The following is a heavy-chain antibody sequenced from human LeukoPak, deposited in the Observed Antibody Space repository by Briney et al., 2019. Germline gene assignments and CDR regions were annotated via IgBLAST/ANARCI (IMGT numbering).Heavy chain of an antibody. D-gene: IGHD3-16*01. CDR1: RFTFSNYA. CDR2: ISGSGDTT. CDR3: ARLGELEEAAPLDY. V-gene: IGHV3-23*01. Sequence: GDSLRLSCAASRFTFSNYAMSWVRQAPGTGLEWVSRISGSGDTTYYADSVKGRFTISRDNSKNTLLLQMISLRVDDSAVYYWARLGELEEAAPLDYWGQGTLVTVSS. J-gene: IGHJ4*02.